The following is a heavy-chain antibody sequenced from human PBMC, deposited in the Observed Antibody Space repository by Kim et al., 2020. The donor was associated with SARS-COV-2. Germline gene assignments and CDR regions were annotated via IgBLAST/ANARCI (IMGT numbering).Heavy chain of an antibody. Sequence: GGSLRLSCAASGFTFNTYSMNWVRQAPGKGLEWVSSISSSSSYIYYADSVKGRFTISRDNAKNSLYLQMNSLRAEDTAVFYCAGSGYQFSSGTYNFNYWGQGALVTVPS. CDR2: ISSSSSYI. J-gene: IGHJ4*02. V-gene: IGHV3-21*01. CDR1: GFTFNTYS. D-gene: IGHD3-22*01. CDR3: AGSGYQFSSGTYNFNY.